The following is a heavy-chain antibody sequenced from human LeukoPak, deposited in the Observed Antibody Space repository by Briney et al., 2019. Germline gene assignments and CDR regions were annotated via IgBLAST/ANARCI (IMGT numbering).Heavy chain of an antibody. V-gene: IGHV1-8*01. CDR3: ARVAYSGYGTRPVGY. Sequence: ASVKVSCKASGYTFTSYDINWVRQATGQGLEWMGWMNPNSGNTDYAQKFQGRVTMTRNTSISTAYMELSSLRSEDTAVYYCARVAYSGYGTRPVGYWGQGTLVTVSS. CDR1: GYTFTSYD. D-gene: IGHD5-12*01. J-gene: IGHJ4*02. CDR2: MNPNSGNT.